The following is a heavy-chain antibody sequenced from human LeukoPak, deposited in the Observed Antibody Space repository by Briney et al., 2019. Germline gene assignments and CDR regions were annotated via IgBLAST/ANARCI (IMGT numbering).Heavy chain of an antibody. D-gene: IGHD6-19*01. CDR2: IYYCGST. Sequence: PSETLSLTCTVSGGSISSSSYYWGWIRQPPGKGLEWIGSIYYCGSTYYNPSLKSRLTISVDTSKNQFSLRLTSVTAADTAVYYCARGWGYFDHWGQGTLVTVSS. CDR1: GGSISSSSYY. J-gene: IGHJ4*02. CDR3: ARGWGYFDH. V-gene: IGHV4-39*07.